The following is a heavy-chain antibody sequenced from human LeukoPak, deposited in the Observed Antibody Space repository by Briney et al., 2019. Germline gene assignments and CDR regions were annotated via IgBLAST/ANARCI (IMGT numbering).Heavy chain of an antibody. Sequence: SGGSLRLSCAASKFTFSSFSMSWVRQAPGKGLEWVSAISGSGGSTYYADSVKGRFTISRDNSKNTLFLQMNSLGAEDTAVYYCAKDEWFGELSSLIDAFDIWGQGTMVTVSS. J-gene: IGHJ3*02. D-gene: IGHD3-10*01. V-gene: IGHV3-23*01. CDR3: AKDEWFGELSSLIDAFDI. CDR2: ISGSGGST. CDR1: KFTFSSFS.